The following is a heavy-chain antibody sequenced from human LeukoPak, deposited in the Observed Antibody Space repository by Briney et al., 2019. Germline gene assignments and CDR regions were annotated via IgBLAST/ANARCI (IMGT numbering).Heavy chain of an antibody. CDR1: GYTFTGYY. V-gene: IGHV1-2*02. CDR2: INPNSGGT. J-gene: IGHJ4*02. D-gene: IGHD3-22*01. Sequence: ASVKVSCKASGYTFTGYYMHWVRQAPGQGLEWMGWINPNSGGTNYAQKFQGRVTMTRDTSISTAYMELSSLRSEDTAVYYCARDHRAYYYDSSGFFDYWGQGTLVTVSS. CDR3: ARDHRAYYYDSSGFFDY.